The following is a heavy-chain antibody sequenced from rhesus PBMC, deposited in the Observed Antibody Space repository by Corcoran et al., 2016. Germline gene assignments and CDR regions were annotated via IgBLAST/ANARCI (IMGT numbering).Heavy chain of an antibody. V-gene: IGHV4-65*01. J-gene: IGHJ4*01. CDR1: GGSVSSSNW. D-gene: IGHD6-13*01. CDR3: ARDSAAGSNFDY. Sequence: QVQLQESGPGLVKPSETLSLTCAVSGGSVSSSNWWSWIRQPPGKGLEWIGSISGSSGSTYYNPSLKSRVAVTPDTAKNQFSRKLSYVTAGDAAGYYCARDSAAGSNFDYWGQGVLVTVSS. CDR2: ISGSSGST.